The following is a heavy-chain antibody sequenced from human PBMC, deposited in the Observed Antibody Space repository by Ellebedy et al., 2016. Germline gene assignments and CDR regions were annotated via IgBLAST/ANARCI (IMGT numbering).Heavy chain of an antibody. V-gene: IGHV3-30*03. Sequence: GGSLRLXXAASGFTFSSYGMHWVRQAPGKGLEWVAVISYDGSNKYYADSVKGRFTISRDNSKNTLYLQMNSLRAEDTAVYYCARDPRTGGDYGMDVWGQGTTVTVSS. CDR1: GFTFSSYG. CDR2: ISYDGSNK. CDR3: ARDPRTGGDYGMDV. J-gene: IGHJ6*02. D-gene: IGHD1-1*01.